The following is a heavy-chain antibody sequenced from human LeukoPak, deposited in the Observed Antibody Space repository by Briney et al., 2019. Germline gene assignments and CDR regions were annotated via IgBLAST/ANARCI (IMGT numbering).Heavy chain of an antibody. D-gene: IGHD3-22*01. CDR1: GFTFSSYG. CDR2: ISYDGSKK. CDR3: ARDGSYYESSGYSPLDY. Sequence: PGGSLRLSCAASGFTFSSYGMHWVRQAPGKGLEWVAVISYDGSKKYYADSVKGRFTISRDNSKNTLYLQVNSLRVEDTAVYHCARDGSYYESSGYSPLDYWGQGTLVTVSS. J-gene: IGHJ4*02. V-gene: IGHV3-30*03.